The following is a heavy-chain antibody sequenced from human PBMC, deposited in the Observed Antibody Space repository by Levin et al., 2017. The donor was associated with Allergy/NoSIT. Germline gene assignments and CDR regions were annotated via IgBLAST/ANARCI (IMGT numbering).Heavy chain of an antibody. J-gene: IGHJ6*02. CDR1: GASISGGSLY. CDR3: ARDECAWLGACYGMDV. V-gene: IGHV4-31*03. Sequence: PSETLSLTCTVSGASISGGSLYWSWIRQRPGKGLEWIGFIHHSGSAYYNPSLKSRLTMSLDTSKSQFSLRVTSVTVADTAVYYCARDECAWLGACYGMDVWDQGTTVIVSS. D-gene: IGHD5-24*01. CDR2: IHHSGSA.